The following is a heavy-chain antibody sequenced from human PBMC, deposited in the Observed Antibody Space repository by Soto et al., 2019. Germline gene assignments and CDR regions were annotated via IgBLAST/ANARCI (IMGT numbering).Heavy chain of an antibody. CDR1: GFTFSTFE. J-gene: IGHJ5*02. Sequence: PWGSLILSCSASGFTFSTFEMNWVRQAPGKGLEWVSYISGTGSNVFYADSVKGRFTISRDNAKNSLYLQMNSLRVEDTAVYFCARDPGASWFDAWGQGTLVTVSS. CDR3: ARDPGASWFDA. V-gene: IGHV3-48*03. CDR2: ISGTGSNV.